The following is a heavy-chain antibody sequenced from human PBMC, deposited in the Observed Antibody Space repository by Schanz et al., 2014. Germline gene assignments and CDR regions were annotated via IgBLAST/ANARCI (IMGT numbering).Heavy chain of an antibody. J-gene: IGHJ4*02. CDR2: MNPTTGNR. V-gene: IGHV1-8*01. CDR3: ARDGEAAAGCDY. Sequence: QVQLVQSGAEVKKPGASVRVSCKASGYSFTTYDVNWVRQATGQGLEWMGWMNPTTGNRGYAQNFQGRVTMTRDTSLKTAYMELSSLRSEDTAVYYCARDGEAAAGCDYSGQGTLVTVSS. CDR1: GYSFTTYD. D-gene: IGHD6-13*01.